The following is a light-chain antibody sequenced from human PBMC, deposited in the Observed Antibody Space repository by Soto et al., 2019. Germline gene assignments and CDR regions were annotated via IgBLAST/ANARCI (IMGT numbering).Light chain of an antibody. V-gene: IGKV1-5*03. CDR3: QQYDDYLWT. J-gene: IGKJ1*01. Sequence: DIEMTQSPSTLPASVGDRVTITCRASQSVSDWLAWYQHKPGKAPKLLIYKASSLQSGIPSRFSGSGSGTEFTLTISSLQPDDFATYYCQQYDDYLWTFGQGTKVEIK. CDR2: KAS. CDR1: QSVSDW.